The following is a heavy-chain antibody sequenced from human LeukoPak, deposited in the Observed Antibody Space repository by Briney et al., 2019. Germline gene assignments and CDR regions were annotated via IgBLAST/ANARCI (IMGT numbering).Heavy chain of an antibody. Sequence: SETLSLTCAVSTDSFSSHYWTWIRQPPGKGLEWIGYISYIGSTNYNPSLKSRVTISIDTSKNQFYLNLSSVTAADTAVYYCARRYYYNLGSFPFDFWGQGTLVTVSS. D-gene: IGHD3-10*01. CDR2: ISYIGST. J-gene: IGHJ4*02. CDR1: TDSFSSHY. CDR3: ARRYYYNLGSFPFDF. V-gene: IGHV4-59*11.